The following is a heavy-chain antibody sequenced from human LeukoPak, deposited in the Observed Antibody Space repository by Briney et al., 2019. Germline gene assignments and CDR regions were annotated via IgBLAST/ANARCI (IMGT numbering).Heavy chain of an antibody. CDR2: IYSGGNT. CDR3: AGQRRYCSSGNCYSGHDF. J-gene: IGHJ4*02. V-gene: IGHV3-53*01. Sequence: GGSLTLPCAACGRTLSHNYMIWVRQAPGKGLEFVSIIYSGGNTYYADSMKGRFTISRDNSKNTLYLQMNSLRAEDTAVYFCAGQRRYCSSGNCYSGHDFWGQGTLVTVSS. CDR1: GRTLSHNY. D-gene: IGHD2-15*01.